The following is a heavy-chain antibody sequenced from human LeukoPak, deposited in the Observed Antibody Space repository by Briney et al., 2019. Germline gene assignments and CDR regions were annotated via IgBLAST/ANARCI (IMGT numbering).Heavy chain of an antibody. J-gene: IGHJ4*02. CDR3: ARTRPHRQYSSSRLPFDY. V-gene: IGHV3-33*01. Sequence: GGSLRLSCAASGFTFSSYGMHWVRQAPGKGLEWVAVIWYDGSNKYYADSVKGRFTISRDNSKNTLYLQMNSLRAEDTAVYYCARTRPHRQYSSSRLPFDYWGQGTLVTVSS. CDR1: GFTFSSYG. CDR2: IWYDGSNK. D-gene: IGHD6-13*01.